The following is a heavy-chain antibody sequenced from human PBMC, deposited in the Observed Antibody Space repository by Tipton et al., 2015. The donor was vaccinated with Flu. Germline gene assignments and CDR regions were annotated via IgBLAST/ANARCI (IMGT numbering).Heavy chain of an antibody. Sequence: SLRLSCAASGFTFSSYGMHWVRQAPGKGLEWVALISFDGSNEYYADSVKGRFTVSRDDSKNTLYLQMSSLRPEDSAVYYCARPFNFYDSSGYVDYWGQGTLVTVSS. CDR1: GFTFSSYG. D-gene: IGHD3-22*01. V-gene: IGHV3-30*19. J-gene: IGHJ4*02. CDR2: ISFDGSNE. CDR3: ARPFNFYDSSGYVDY.